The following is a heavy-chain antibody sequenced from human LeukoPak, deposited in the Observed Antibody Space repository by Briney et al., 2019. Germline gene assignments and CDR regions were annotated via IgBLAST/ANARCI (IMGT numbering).Heavy chain of an antibody. Sequence: KPSETLSLTCAVYGGSFSGYYWSWIRQPPGKGLEWIGEINHSGSTNYNPSLKSRVTISVDTSKNQFSLKLSSVTAADTAVYYCARQPYRGGSGWYPFDYWGQGTLVTVSS. CDR2: INHSGST. J-gene: IGHJ4*02. V-gene: IGHV4-34*01. CDR3: ARQPYRGGSGWYPFDY. D-gene: IGHD6-19*01. CDR1: GGSFSGYY.